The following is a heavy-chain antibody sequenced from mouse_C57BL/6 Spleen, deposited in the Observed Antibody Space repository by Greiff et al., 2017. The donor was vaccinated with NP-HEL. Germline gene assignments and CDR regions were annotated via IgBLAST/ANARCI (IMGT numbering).Heavy chain of an antibody. D-gene: IGHD1-1*01. CDR1: GYTFTSYW. CDR3: ARSHYYGSSYFDY. Sequence: QVHVKQPGTELVKPGASVKLSCKASGYTFTSYWMHWVKQRPGQGLEWIGNINPSNGGTNYNEKFKSKATLTVDKSSSTAYMQLSSLTSEDSAVYYCARSHYYGSSYFDYWGQGTTLTVSS. V-gene: IGHV1-53*01. J-gene: IGHJ2*01. CDR2: INPSNGGT.